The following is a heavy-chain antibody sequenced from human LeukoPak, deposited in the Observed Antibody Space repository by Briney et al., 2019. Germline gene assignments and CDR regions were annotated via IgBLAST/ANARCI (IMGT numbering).Heavy chain of an antibody. J-gene: IGHJ6*02. CDR3: ARGRGYPYYYYGMDV. CDR2: ISSSGSTT. V-gene: IGHV3-48*03. CDR1: GFTFSSYE. D-gene: IGHD3-3*01. Sequence: GGSLRLSCAGSGFTFSSYEMHWVRQAPGKGLEWVSYISSSGSTTHYADSVKGRLTISRDNAKNSLYLQMNSLRGEDTAVYYCARGRGYPYYYYGMDVWGQGTTVTVSS.